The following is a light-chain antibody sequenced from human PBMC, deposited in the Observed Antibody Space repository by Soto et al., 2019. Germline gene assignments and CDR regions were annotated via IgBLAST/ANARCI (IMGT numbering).Light chain of an antibody. Sequence: EIVMTQSPATLSVSALERATLSCRASQSISSNLAWYQQKPGQSPRLLIYDSSTRATDIPARFSGSGSGTEFTLTISSLQSEDFAIYYCQQDDDWPLTFGRGTKVDIK. CDR3: QQDDDWPLT. CDR1: QSISSN. V-gene: IGKV3D-15*01. J-gene: IGKJ4*01. CDR2: DSS.